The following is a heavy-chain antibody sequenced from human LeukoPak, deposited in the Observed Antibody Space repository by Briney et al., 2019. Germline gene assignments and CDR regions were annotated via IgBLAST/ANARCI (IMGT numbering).Heavy chain of an antibody. CDR2: IQEDGKKE. J-gene: IGHJ6*03. D-gene: IGHD2-15*01. V-gene: IGHV3-7*01. CDR3: AREGSAYYYYMDV. Sequence: GGSLRLSCEASGFTFTKFWMSWIRQAPGKGLEWVANIQEDGKKENYVDSVRGRFTISRDNAKNSLYLQMNSLRAEDTAVYYCAREGSAYYYYMDVWGKGTTVTVSS. CDR1: GFTFTKFW.